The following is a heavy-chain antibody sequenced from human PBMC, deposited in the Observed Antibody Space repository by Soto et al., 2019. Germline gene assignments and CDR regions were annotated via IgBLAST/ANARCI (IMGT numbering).Heavy chain of an antibody. CDR3: ARDGRGGIVGATKVYYYYGMDV. V-gene: IGHV1-69*13. Sequence: SVKVSCKASGGTFSSYAISWVRQAPGQGLEWMGGIIPIFGTANYARKFQGRVTITADESTSTAYMELSSLRSEDTAVYYCARDGRGGIVGATKVYYYYGMDVWGQGTTVTVSS. CDR1: GGTFSSYA. CDR2: IIPIFGTA. D-gene: IGHD1-26*01. J-gene: IGHJ6*02.